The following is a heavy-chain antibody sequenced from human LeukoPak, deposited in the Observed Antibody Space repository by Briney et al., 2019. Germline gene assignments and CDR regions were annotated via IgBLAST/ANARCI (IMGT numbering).Heavy chain of an antibody. CDR3: ARGRSVTVPETTKLFDQ. V-gene: IGHV1-2*02. J-gene: IGHJ4*02. CDR2: INPNSGGT. D-gene: IGHD1-7*01. CDR1: GYTFTGYY. Sequence: GASVKVSCKASGYTFTGYYLHWVRQAPGQGLEWMVWINPNSGGTSYAQKFRGRVTMARDTSISTAYMELSRLRSDDTAVYYCARGRSVTVPETTKLFDQWGQGTLVTVSS.